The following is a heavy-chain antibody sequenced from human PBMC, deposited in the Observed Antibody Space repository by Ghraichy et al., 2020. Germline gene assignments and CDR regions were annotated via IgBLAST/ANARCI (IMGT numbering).Heavy chain of an antibody. Sequence: ASVKVSCKASGYTFTGYYMHWVRQAPGQGLEWMGWINPNSGGTNYAQKFQGWVTMTRDTSISTAYMELSRLRSDDTAVYYCARVDPLESYGMDVWGQGTTVTVSS. D-gene: IGHD3-3*01. CDR1: GYTFTGYY. CDR3: ARVDPLESYGMDV. CDR2: INPNSGGT. V-gene: IGHV1-2*04. J-gene: IGHJ6*02.